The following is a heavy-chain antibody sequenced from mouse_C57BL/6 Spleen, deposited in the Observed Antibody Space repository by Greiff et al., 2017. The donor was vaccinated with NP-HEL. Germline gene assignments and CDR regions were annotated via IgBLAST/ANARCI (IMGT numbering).Heavy chain of an antibody. J-gene: IGHJ2*01. CDR1: GFTFSSYA. CDR3: ARVYYYGSSPFDY. V-gene: IGHV5-4*03. Sequence: EVNVVESGGGLVKPGGSLKLSCAASGFTFSSYAMSWVRQTPEKRLEWVATISDGGSYTYYPDNVKGRFTISRDNAKNNLYLQMSHLKSEDTAMYYCARVYYYGSSPFDYWGQGTTLTVSS. CDR2: ISDGGSYT. D-gene: IGHD1-1*01.